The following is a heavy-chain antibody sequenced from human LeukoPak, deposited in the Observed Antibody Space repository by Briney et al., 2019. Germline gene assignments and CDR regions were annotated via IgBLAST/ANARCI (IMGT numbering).Heavy chain of an antibody. V-gene: IGHV3-7*01. J-gene: IGHJ4*02. CDR1: GFSLSSYW. CDR3: ARDYFDY. Sequence: GGALRLSCVASGFSLSSYWMGWVRQAPGKGLEWVANMKEDGSEKHYVDSVKGRFTISRDNAKNSVYLQMNSLRAEDTALSYCARDYFDYWGQGTLVIVSS. CDR2: MKEDGSEK.